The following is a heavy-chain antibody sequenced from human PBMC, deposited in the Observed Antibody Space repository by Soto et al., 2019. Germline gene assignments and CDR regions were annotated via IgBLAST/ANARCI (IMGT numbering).Heavy chain of an antibody. J-gene: IGHJ3*02. D-gene: IGHD3-22*01. CDR1: GYSFTSYW. V-gene: IGHV5-51*01. CDR3: ASTAWYYYDSSGYYWGAFDI. Sequence: GESLKISCNGSGYSFTSYWIGWVRQMPGKGLEWMGIIYPGDSDTRYSPSFQGQVTISADKSISTAYLQWSSLKASDTAMYYCASTAWYYYDSSGYYWGAFDIWGQGTMVTVSS. CDR2: IYPGDSDT.